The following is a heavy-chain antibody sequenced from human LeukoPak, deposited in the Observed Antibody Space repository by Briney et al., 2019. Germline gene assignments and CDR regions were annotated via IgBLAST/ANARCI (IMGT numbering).Heavy chain of an antibody. CDR2: INHSGST. CDR1: GGSFSGYY. CDR3: ARRTRYYDILTGWNYYFDY. D-gene: IGHD3-9*01. V-gene: IGHV4-34*01. J-gene: IGHJ4*02. Sequence: PSETLSLTCAVYGGSFSGYYWSWIRQPPGKGLEWIGEINHSGSTNYNPSLKSRVTISVDTSKNQFSLKLSSVTAADTAVYYCARRTRYYDILTGWNYYFDYWGQGTLVTVSS.